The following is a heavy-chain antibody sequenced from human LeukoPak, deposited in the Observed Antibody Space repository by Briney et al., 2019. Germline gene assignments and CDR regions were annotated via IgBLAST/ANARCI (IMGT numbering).Heavy chain of an antibody. V-gene: IGHV3-23*01. CDR2: ISGSGGST. CDR1: GFTFSSYA. CDR3: AKGPYYYDSSGYLPFDY. Sequence: GGSLRLSCAASGFTFSSYAMSWVRQAPGKGLEWVSAISGSGGSTYYADSVKGRFTISRDNSKNTLYLQMNSLRAEDTAVYYCAKGPYYYDSSGYLPFDYWGQGTLVTVSS. D-gene: IGHD3-22*01. J-gene: IGHJ4*02.